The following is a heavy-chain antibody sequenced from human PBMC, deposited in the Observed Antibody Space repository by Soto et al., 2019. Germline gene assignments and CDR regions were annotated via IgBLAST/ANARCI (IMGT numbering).Heavy chain of an antibody. Sequence: PGGSLRLSCAASGFSFSRYAMSWVRQAPGKGLEWVSAISGNGDNTYYTDSVKGRFTISRDNSKNTLYLQMNSLRDEDTAVYYCAKEKGRRGGSVFEYWGQGTLVTSPQ. J-gene: IGHJ4*02. V-gene: IGHV3-23*01. CDR3: AKEKGRRGGSVFEY. CDR1: GFSFSRYA. D-gene: IGHD2-15*01. CDR2: ISGNGDNT.